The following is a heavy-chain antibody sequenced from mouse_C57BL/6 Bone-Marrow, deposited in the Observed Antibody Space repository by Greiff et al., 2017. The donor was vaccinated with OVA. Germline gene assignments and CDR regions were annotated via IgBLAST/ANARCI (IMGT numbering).Heavy chain of an antibody. CDR3: ARYGYYGTKYYFDY. CDR1: GFTFTDYY. CDR2: IRNKANGYTT. V-gene: IGHV7-3*01. J-gene: IGHJ2*01. D-gene: IGHD1-1*01. Sequence: EVQVVESGGGLVQPGGSLSLSCAASGFTFTDYYMSWVRQPPGKALEWLGFIRNKANGYTTEYSASVKGRFTISRDNSQSILYLQMNALRAEDSATYYCARYGYYGTKYYFDYWGQGTTLTVSS.